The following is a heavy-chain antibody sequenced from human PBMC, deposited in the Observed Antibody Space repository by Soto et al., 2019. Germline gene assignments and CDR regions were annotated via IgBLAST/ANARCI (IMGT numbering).Heavy chain of an antibody. D-gene: IGHD3-10*01. J-gene: IGHJ6*02. CDR1: GGSISSGDYY. Sequence: SETLSLTCTVSGGSISSGDYYWSWIRQPPGKGLEWIGYIYYSGSTNYNPSLKSRVTISVDTSKNQFSLKLSSVTAADTAVYYCARYGSGILAYYYYGMDVWGQGTTVTVSS. V-gene: IGHV4-61*08. CDR3: ARYGSGILAYYYYGMDV. CDR2: IYYSGST.